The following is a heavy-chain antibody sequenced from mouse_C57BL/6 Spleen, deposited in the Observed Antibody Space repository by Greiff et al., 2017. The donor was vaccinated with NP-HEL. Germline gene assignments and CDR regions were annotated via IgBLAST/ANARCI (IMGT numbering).Heavy chain of an antibody. J-gene: IGHJ4*01. CDR2: INPSTGGT. CDR3: ARTPYYGSSLLYAMDY. D-gene: IGHD1-1*01. V-gene: IGHV1-42*01. Sequence: VHVKQSGPELVKPGASVKISCKASGYSFTGYYMNWVKQSPEKSLEWIGEINPSTGGTTYNQKFKAKATLTVDKSSSTAYMQLKSLTSEDSAVYYCARTPYYGSSLLYAMDYWGQGTSVTVSS. CDR1: GYSFTGYY.